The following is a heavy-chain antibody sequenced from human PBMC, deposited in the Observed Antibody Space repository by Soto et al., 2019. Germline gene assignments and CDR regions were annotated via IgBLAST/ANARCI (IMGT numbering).Heavy chain of an antibody. CDR3: AKRAGIVGAKGAFDI. Sequence: GGSLRLSCVASGFTFSTYGMHWVRQAPGKGLEWVAMTWYDESHKYYADSVKDRFTISRDNSKNTLYLQMNSLRAEDTAVYYCAKRAGIVGAKGAFDIWGQGTMVTVSS. CDR1: GFTFSTYG. V-gene: IGHV3-33*06. J-gene: IGHJ3*02. CDR2: TWYDESHK. D-gene: IGHD1-26*01.